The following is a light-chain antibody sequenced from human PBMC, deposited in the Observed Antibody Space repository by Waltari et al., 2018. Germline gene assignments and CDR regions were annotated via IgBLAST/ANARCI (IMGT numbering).Light chain of an antibody. CDR1: QSFVVL. J-gene: IGKJ1*01. V-gene: IGKV1-5*03. CDR3: LQYNSYPWT. CDR2: KAS. Sequence: DIQVTQSPSTLSASVGDRVTITCRASQSFVVLLAWYQQKPGKAPRLLIYKASYLESGVPSRFSGSGSGTEFTLTISSLQADDFATYYCLQYNSYPWTFGQGTKVEIK.